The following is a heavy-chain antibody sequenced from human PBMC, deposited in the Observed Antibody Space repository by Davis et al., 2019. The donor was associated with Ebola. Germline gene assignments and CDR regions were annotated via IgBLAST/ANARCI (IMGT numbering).Heavy chain of an antibody. CDR2: INPNSGGT. CDR3: ARAQVYDILTGYYNRFDP. CDR1: GYTFTGYY. Sequence: ASVKVSCKASGYTFTGYYMHWVRQAPGQGLEWMGWINPNSGGTNYAQKFQGRVTITADKSTSTAYMELSSLRSEDTTVYYCARAQVYDILTGYYNRFDPWGQGTLVTVSS. J-gene: IGHJ5*02. D-gene: IGHD3-9*01. V-gene: IGHV1-2*02.